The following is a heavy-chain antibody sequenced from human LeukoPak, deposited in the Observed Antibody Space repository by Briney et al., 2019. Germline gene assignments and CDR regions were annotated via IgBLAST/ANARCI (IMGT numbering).Heavy chain of an antibody. CDR1: GFTFSHAW. CDR3: TREGEWEPPVDY. J-gene: IGHJ4*02. V-gene: IGHV3-15*01. Sequence: GGSLRLSCTASGFTFSHAWMSWVRQAPGKGLEWVGRIKSKTDGGTTDYAAPVKGRFTISRDDSKNTLYLQMNSLKTEDTAVYYCTREGEWEPPVDYWGQGTLVTVSS. CDR2: IKSKTDGGTT. D-gene: IGHD1-26*01.